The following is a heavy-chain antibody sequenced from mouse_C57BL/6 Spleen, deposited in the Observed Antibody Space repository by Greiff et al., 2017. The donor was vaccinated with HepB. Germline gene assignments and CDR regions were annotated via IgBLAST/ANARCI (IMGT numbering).Heavy chain of an antibody. CDR3: ARYPYYSNGMDY. Sequence: ESGPGLAKPSPTLSLTCSVTGYSITSDYWIWIRKFPGNKLEYMGYISYSGSTYYNPSLKSRISITRDTSKNQYYLQLNSVTTEDTATYYCARYPYYSNGMDYWGQGTSVTVSS. J-gene: IGHJ4*01. CDR1: GYSITSDY. D-gene: IGHD2-5*01. CDR2: ISYSGST. V-gene: IGHV3-8*01.